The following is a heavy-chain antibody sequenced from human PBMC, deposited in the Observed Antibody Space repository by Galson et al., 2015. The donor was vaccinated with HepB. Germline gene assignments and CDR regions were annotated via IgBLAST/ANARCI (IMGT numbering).Heavy chain of an antibody. CDR3: ARTPQYGPGGYSNVWFDP. Sequence: SVKVSCKASGYTFTSYYLHWVRQAPGQGLEWMGIINPSGGTTTFAQKFQGRVTMTRDTSTSTVYMELSSLKAEDTAIYHCARTPQYGPGGYSNVWFDPWGQGTLVTVSS. CDR1: GYTFTSYY. J-gene: IGHJ5*02. D-gene: IGHD3-10*01. CDR2: INPSGGTT. V-gene: IGHV1-46*01.